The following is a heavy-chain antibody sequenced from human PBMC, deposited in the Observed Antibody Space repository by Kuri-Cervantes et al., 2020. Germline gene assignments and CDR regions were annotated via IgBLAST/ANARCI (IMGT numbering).Heavy chain of an antibody. V-gene: IGHV4-59*01. CDR1: GGSISSYY. Sequence: ESLKISCTVSGGSISSYYWSWIRQPPGKGLEWIGYIYYSGSTNYNPSLKSRATISVDTSKNQFSLKLSSVTAADTAVYYCARGGAQQLEYWGQGTLVTVSS. CDR2: IYYSGST. J-gene: IGHJ4*02. D-gene: IGHD6-13*01. CDR3: ARGGAQQLEY.